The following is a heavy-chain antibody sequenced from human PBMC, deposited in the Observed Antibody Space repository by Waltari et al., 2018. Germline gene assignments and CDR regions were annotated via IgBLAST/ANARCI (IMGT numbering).Heavy chain of an antibody. CDR1: GGSFSGYY. J-gene: IGHJ4*02. V-gene: IGHV4-34*01. CDR2: IHHRGST. D-gene: IGHD1-7*01. Sequence: QVQLQQWGAGLLKPSETLSLTCAVYGGSFSGYYWSWIRQPPGKGLEWIGEIHHRGSTNYNPSLKSRVTISVDTSKNQFSLKLSSVTAADTAVYDCARGRRGTTDYWGQGTLVTVSS. CDR3: ARGRRGTTDY.